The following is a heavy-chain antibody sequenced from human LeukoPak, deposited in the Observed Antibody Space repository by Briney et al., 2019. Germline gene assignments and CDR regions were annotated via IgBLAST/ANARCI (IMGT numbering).Heavy chain of an antibody. CDR2: ISYDGSNK. J-gene: IGHJ4*02. CDR1: GFTFSSYA. Sequence: GRSLRLSCAASGFTFSSYAMHWVRQAPGKGLEWVAVISYDGSNKYYADSVKGRFTISRDNSKSTLYLQMNSLRAEDTAVYYCAREAPPGYSSGLDYWGQGTLVTVSS. CDR3: AREAPPGYSSGLDY. D-gene: IGHD6-19*01. V-gene: IGHV3-30-3*01.